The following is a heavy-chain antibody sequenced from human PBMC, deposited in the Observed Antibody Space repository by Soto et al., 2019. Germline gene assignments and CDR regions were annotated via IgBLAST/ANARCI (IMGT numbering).Heavy chain of an antibody. V-gene: IGHV4-39*01. CDR1: GGSISSSSYY. Sequence: PSETLSLTCTASGGSISSSSYYWGCIRQPPGKGLEWIGSIYYSGSTYYNPSLKSRVTISVDTSKNQFSLKLSSVTAADTAVYYCARQREIDYGDYVWYFDYWGQGTLVTVSS. CDR2: IYYSGST. D-gene: IGHD4-17*01. CDR3: ARQREIDYGDYVWYFDY. J-gene: IGHJ4*02.